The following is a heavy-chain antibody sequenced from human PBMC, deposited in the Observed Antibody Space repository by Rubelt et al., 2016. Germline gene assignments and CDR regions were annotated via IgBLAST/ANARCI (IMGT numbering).Heavy chain of an antibody. V-gene: IGHV4-39*02. J-gene: IGHJ4*02. Sequence: QLQLQESGPGLVKPSETLSLTCTVSGGSIGISSYYWGWIRQPPGKGLEWIGTIYNSGTTYYIPSLKSRVTISVDTSWNYCSLKLSSVTAADTAIYYCATSYGGNSGYFDYWGQGTLVTVSS. CDR1: GGSIGISSYY. CDR3: ATSYGGNSGYFDY. D-gene: IGHD4-23*01. CDR2: IYNSGTT.